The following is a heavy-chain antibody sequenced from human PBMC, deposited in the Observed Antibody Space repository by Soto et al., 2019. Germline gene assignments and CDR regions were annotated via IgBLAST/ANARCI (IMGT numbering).Heavy chain of an antibody. CDR2: IIPIFGTA. J-gene: IGHJ6*02. CDR3: ARGDCSGGSCYEVWDYGVDV. V-gene: IGHV1-69*13. Sequence: EASVKVSCKASGGTCISYAISLLLQAPVQVLEWMGGIIPIFGTANYAQKFQGRVTITADESTSTAYMELSSLRSEDTAVYYCARGDCSGGSCYEVWDYGVDVWGQGTTVTV. CDR1: GGTCISYA. D-gene: IGHD2-15*01.